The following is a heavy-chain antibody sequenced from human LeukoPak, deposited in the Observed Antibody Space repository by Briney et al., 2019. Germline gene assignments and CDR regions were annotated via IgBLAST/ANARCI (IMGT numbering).Heavy chain of an antibody. D-gene: IGHD6-19*01. V-gene: IGHV1-18*01. Sequence: GASVKVSCKASGYTFTSYGISWVRQAPGQGLEWMGWISAYIGNTNYAQKLQGRVTMTTDTSTSTAYMELRSLRSDDTAVYYCARVDVAGHYYYYYYMDVWGKGTTVTVSS. CDR2: ISAYIGNT. CDR1: GYTFTSYG. CDR3: ARVDVAGHYYYYYYMDV. J-gene: IGHJ6*03.